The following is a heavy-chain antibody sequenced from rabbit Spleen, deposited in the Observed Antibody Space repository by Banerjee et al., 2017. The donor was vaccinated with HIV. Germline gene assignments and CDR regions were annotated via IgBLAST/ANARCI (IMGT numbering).Heavy chain of an antibody. D-gene: IGHD8-1*01. CDR1: GVSFTSNYY. Sequence: QSLEESGGDLVKPGASLTLTCTASGVSFTSNYYMCWVRQAPGKGLEWIACIDTGSSGFTYFASWAKGRFSITKTSSTTVTLQEISLTAADTAAYFCARNAGTSFTSYGMGLWGPGTLVTVS. J-gene: IGHJ6*01. CDR2: IDTGSSGFT. V-gene: IGHV1S40*01. CDR3: ARNAGTSFTSYGMGL.